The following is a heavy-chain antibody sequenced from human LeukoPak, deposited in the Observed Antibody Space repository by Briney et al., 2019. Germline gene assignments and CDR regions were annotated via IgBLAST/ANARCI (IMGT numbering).Heavy chain of an antibody. Sequence: PSETLSLTCTVSGGSISSYYWSWIRQPPGKGLEWIGYIYYSGSTNYNPSLKSRVTISVDTSKNQFSLKLSSVTAADTAVYYRARQDGPITVAGIDYWGQGTLVTVSS. V-gene: IGHV4-59*01. D-gene: IGHD6-19*01. CDR3: ARQDGPITVAGIDY. CDR1: GGSISSYY. CDR2: IYYSGST. J-gene: IGHJ4*02.